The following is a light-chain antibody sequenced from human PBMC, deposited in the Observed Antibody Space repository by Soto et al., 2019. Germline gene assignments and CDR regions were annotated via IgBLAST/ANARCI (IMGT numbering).Light chain of an antibody. J-gene: IGKJ4*01. CDR2: DAS. Sequence: DIQMTQSPSSLSASVGDRVTIACQASQDISKYLNWYQFRPGQAPKLLLYDASNLETGVPSRFRGSGSGTHFSLTITSLQPEDVATYYCQQYDNLLALTFGGGTKVQIK. CDR3: QQYDNLLALT. CDR1: QDISKY. V-gene: IGKV1-33*01.